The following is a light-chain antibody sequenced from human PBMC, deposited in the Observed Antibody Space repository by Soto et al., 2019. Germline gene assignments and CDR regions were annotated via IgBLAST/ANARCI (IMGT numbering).Light chain of an antibody. CDR1: QSISSW. V-gene: IGKV1-5*03. J-gene: IGKJ5*01. CDR2: KAS. CDR3: HQSYDIPT. Sequence: DIQMTQSPSTLSASVGDRVTITCRASQSISSWLAWYQQKPGKAPKLLIYKASSLESGVPSRFSGSGSGTEFTLTISSLQPDDFATYYCHQSYDIPTFGQGTRLEIK.